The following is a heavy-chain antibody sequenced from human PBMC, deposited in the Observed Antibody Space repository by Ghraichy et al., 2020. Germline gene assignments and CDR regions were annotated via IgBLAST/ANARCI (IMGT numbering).Heavy chain of an antibody. CDR2: IYTSGST. V-gene: IGHV4-4*07. J-gene: IGHJ2*01. CDR3: ARDGRAAAAPDWYFDL. Sequence: SETLSLTCTVSGGSISSYYWSWIRQPAGKGLEWIGRIYTSGSTNYNPSLKSRVTMSVDTSKNQFSLKLSSVTAADTAVYYCARDGRAAAAPDWYFDLWGRGTLVTVSS. CDR1: GGSISSYY. D-gene: IGHD6-13*01.